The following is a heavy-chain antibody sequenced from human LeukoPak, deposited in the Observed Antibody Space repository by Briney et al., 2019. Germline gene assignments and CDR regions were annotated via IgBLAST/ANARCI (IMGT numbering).Heavy chain of an antibody. CDR2: ISTTSSYI. CDR1: GFTFRSYS. CDR3: ARDVTSMIVGGGFGF. V-gene: IGHV3-21*01. Sequence: GGSLRLSCAASGFTFRSYSMNWVRQAPGKGLEWVSSISTTSSYIYYADSVKGRFTISRDNAKNSLYLQMNSLRAEDTAVYYCARDVTSMIVGGGFGFWGQGTLVTVSS. J-gene: IGHJ4*02. D-gene: IGHD3-22*01.